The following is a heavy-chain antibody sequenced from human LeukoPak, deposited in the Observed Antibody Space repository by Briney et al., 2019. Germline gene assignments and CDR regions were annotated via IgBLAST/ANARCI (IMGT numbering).Heavy chain of an antibody. J-gene: IGHJ4*02. CDR3: ASYPRYSSSPPFDY. Sequence: ASVKVSCKASGYTFTGYYMHWVRQAPGQGFEWMGWINPNTGGTNYAQKFQGRVTMTRDTSISTAYMELSGLRSDDTAVYYCASYPRYSSSPPFDYSGQGTLVTVSS. CDR2: INPNTGGT. CDR1: GYTFTGYY. V-gene: IGHV1-2*02. D-gene: IGHD6-6*01.